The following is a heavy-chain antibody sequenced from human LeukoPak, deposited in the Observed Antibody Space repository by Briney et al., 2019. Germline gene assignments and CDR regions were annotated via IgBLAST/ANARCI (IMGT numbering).Heavy chain of an antibody. Sequence: SETLSLTCSVSDDSITMYYWTWIRQPPGKGLEWIGYVDHTGSTNFNPPLNGRVSISRDTTNNLFSLRLRSVTAADTAVYFCARGRVSSSTWYSTYYYYFYMDVWGKGTTVTVSS. V-gene: IGHV4-59*01. CDR3: ARGRVSSSTWYSTYYYYFYMDV. D-gene: IGHD1-1*01. J-gene: IGHJ6*03. CDR2: VDHTGST. CDR1: DDSITMYY.